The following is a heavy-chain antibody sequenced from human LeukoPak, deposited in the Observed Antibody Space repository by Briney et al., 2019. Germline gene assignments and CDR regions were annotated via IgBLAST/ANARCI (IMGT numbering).Heavy chain of an antibody. CDR1: GGSISSSSYY. V-gene: IGHV4-39*07. J-gene: IGHJ6*03. Sequence: PSETLSLTCTVSGGSISSSSYYWGWILQPPGKGLEWIGSIYYSGSTYYNPSLKSRVTISVDTSKNQFSLKLSSVTAADTAVYYCARRAATTYYYYYYMDVWGKGTTVTISS. D-gene: IGHD2-15*01. CDR3: ARRAATTYYYYYYMDV. CDR2: IYYSGST.